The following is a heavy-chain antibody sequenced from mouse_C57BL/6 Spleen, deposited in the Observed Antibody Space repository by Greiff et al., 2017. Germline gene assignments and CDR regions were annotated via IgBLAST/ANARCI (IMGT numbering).Heavy chain of an antibody. J-gene: IGHJ3*01. Sequence: VQLQQSGPELVKPGASVKLSCKASGYAFSSSWMNWVKQRPGKGLEWIGRIYPGDRDTNYNGKFKGKATLTADKSSSTAYMQLSSLTSEDSAVYCCASGTGPFAYWGQGTLVTVSA. CDR1: GYAFSSSW. D-gene: IGHD4-1*01. CDR2: IYPGDRDT. V-gene: IGHV1-82*01. CDR3: ASGTGPFAY.